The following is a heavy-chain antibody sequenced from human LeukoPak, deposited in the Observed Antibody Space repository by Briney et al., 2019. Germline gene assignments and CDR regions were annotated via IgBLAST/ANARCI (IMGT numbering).Heavy chain of an antibody. D-gene: IGHD3-3*01. CDR1: GYSISSGYY. CDR3: ARVYDLLSSAFDI. CDR2: IYHSGST. Sequence: SETLSLTCAVSGYSISSGYYWGWIRQPPGKGLEWIGSIYHSGSTYYNPSLKSRVTISVDTSKNQFSLKLSSVTAADTAVYYCARVYDLLSSAFDIWGQGTMVTVSS. V-gene: IGHV4-38-2*01. J-gene: IGHJ3*02.